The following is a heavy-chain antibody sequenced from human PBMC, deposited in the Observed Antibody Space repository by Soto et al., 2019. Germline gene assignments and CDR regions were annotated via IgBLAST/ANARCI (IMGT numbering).Heavy chain of an antibody. CDR1: GGSISSSSYY. CDR3: ARHVVVVTAIPNWFDP. CDR2: IYYSGST. Sequence: SETLSLTCTVSGGSISSSSYYWGWIRQPPGKGLEWIGSIYYSGSTYYNPSLKSRVTISVDTSKNQFSLELSSVTAADTAAYYCARHVVVVTAIPNWFDPWGQGTLVTVSS. V-gene: IGHV4-39*01. J-gene: IGHJ5*02. D-gene: IGHD2-21*02.